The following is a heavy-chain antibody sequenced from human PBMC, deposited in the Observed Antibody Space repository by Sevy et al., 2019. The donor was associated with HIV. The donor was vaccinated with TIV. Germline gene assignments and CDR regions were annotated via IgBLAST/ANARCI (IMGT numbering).Heavy chain of an antibody. CDR3: AGSAPVGVVPGAPSWFDP. J-gene: IGHJ5*02. D-gene: IGHD2-2*01. V-gene: IGHV4-34*01. Sequence: SETLSLTCAVHDGSFSGYYWNWIRQLPGKGLEWIGEINESGITYYNPSLKSRVTISVDTSKKQFSLKLKSVTAVDSAVYFCAGSAPVGVVPGAPSWFDPWGQGTLVTVSS. CDR1: DGSFSGYY. CDR2: INESGIT.